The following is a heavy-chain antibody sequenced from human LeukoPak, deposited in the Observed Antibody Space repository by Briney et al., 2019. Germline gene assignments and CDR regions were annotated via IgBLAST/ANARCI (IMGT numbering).Heavy chain of an antibody. Sequence: GGALMLSSSASGCPFSSIEMIWFLRAPGKGGVGVSSIISNGSNIYYSDSVKGRLNISRDNANNSLYLQMDRRRAEDTAVYYCARIYFGAVSYRYWDQGTLVTVS. CDR2: IISNGSNI. V-gene: IGHV3-48*03. CDR3: ARIYFGAVSYRY. CDR1: GCPFSSIE. J-gene: IGHJ4*02. D-gene: IGHD3-10*01.